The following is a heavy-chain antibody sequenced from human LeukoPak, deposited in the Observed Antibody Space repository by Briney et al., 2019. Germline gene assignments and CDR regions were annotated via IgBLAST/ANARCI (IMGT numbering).Heavy chain of an antibody. J-gene: IGHJ5*02. V-gene: IGHV1-24*01. Sequence: ASVKVSCKVSGYTLTELSMHWVRQAPGKGLEWMGGFDPEDGEAIYAQKFQGRVTMTEDTSTDTAYMELSSLRSEDTAVYYCATDMWELNWFDPRGQGTLVTVSS. CDR1: GYTLTELS. CDR3: ATDMWELNWFDP. D-gene: IGHD1-26*01. CDR2: FDPEDGEA.